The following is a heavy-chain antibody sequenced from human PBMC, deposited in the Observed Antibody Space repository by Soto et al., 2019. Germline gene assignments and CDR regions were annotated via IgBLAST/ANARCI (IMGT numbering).Heavy chain of an antibody. CDR1: GFTLSSYG. Sequence: QVQLVESGGGVVQTGRSLRLSCAASGFTLSSYGMHWVRQAPGKGLEWVAAISDDGSNKYYADSVKGRFIIARDNSKNTLYLQMNGLRAEDTAVYSCGKGLGYSYGYYFDYCGQGTLVTVSS. CDR3: GKGLGYSYGYYFDY. CDR2: ISDDGSNK. J-gene: IGHJ4*02. V-gene: IGHV3-30*18. D-gene: IGHD5-18*01.